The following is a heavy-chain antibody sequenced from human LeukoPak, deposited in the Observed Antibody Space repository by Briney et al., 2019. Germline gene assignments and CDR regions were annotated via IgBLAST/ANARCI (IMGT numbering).Heavy chain of an antibody. CDR1: GLRFSAYA. J-gene: IGHJ5*02. V-gene: IGHV3-23*01. CDR2: ISGSGDNT. CDR3: AKDIGAEPEDWFDT. D-gene: IGHD5-12*01. Sequence: GGSLRLSCAASGLRFSAYAMTWVRQAPGKGLEWVSGISGSGDNTYYADSVKGRFTSSRDNSNNTLYLQMNSLRAEDTAQYYCAKDIGAEPEDWFDTWGQGTLVTVSS.